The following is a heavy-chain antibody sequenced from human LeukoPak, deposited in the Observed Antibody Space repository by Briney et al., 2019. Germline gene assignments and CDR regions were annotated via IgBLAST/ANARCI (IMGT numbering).Heavy chain of an antibody. J-gene: IGHJ4*02. CDR1: GFTFSSYN. CDR3: ARDLSVGAKPDLGFDY. D-gene: IGHD1-26*01. CDR2: ISSSSSYI. V-gene: IGHV3-21*01. Sequence: GGPLRLSCAASGFTFSSYNMNWVCQAPGKGLEWVSSISSSSSYIYYADSVKGRFTISRDNAKNSLYLQMISLRAEDTAVYYCARDLSVGAKPDLGFDYWGQGTLVTVSS.